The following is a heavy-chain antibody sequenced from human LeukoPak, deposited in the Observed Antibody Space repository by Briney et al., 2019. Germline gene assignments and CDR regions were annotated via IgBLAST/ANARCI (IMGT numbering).Heavy chain of an antibody. D-gene: IGHD6-19*01. V-gene: IGHV3-74*03. CDR1: GFTFSNYW. Sequence: GGSLRLSCAASGFTFSNYWVHWVRQAPGKGLVWVSRINRDGSTTKYADSVKGRFTISRDNAKNSLYLQMNSLRAEDTAVYYCALGTSNLYSSGQIDYWGQGTLVTVSS. CDR3: ALGTSNLYSSGQIDY. CDR2: INRDGSTT. J-gene: IGHJ4*02.